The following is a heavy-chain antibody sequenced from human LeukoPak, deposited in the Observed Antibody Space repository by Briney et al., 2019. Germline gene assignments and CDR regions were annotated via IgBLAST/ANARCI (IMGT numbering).Heavy chain of an antibody. J-gene: IGHJ4*02. CDR2: ITWDGDVT. D-gene: IGHD3-3*01. CDR3: AKDIGYDFWSEDYFDY. V-gene: IGHV3-43*01. CDR1: GFTFHDHT. Sequence: GGSLRLSCAASGFTFHDHTMHWVRQGPGKRLEWVALITWDGDVTHYADSVKGRFTISRDNAKNSLYLQMNSLRAEDTALYYCAKDIGYDFWSEDYFDYWGQGTLVTVSS.